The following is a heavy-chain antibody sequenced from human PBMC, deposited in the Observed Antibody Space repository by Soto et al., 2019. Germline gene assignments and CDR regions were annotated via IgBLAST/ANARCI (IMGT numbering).Heavy chain of an antibody. D-gene: IGHD2-2*01. Sequence: GGSLRLSCAASGFTFSSYAMSWVRQAPGKGLEWVSAISGSGGSTYYADSVKGRFTISRDNSKNTLYLQMNSLRAEDTAVYYCATRSTSLPGALKRNYYYYGMDVWGQGTTVTVSS. CDR3: ATRSTSLPGALKRNYYYYGMDV. CDR1: GFTFSSYA. CDR2: ISGSGGST. V-gene: IGHV3-23*01. J-gene: IGHJ6*02.